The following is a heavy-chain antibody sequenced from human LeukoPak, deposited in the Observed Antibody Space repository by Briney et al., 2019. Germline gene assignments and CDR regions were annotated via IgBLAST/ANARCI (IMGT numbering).Heavy chain of an antibody. CDR1: GGSFSGYY. Sequence: QSSETLSLTCAVYGGSFSGYYSSWIRQPPGKGLEWIGEINHSGSTNYNPSLKSRVTISVDTSKNQFSLKLSSVTAADTAVYYCARKVPGLRRPFDYWGQGTLVTVSS. V-gene: IGHV4-34*01. CDR3: ARKVPGLRRPFDY. J-gene: IGHJ4*02. CDR2: INHSGST. D-gene: IGHD5-12*01.